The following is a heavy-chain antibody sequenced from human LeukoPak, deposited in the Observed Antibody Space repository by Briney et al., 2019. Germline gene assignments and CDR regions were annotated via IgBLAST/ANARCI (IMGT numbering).Heavy chain of an antibody. D-gene: IGHD6-13*01. CDR3: AKDGQQLVLPQPPRLEHTLDY. J-gene: IGHJ4*02. CDR1: EFTFSSYS. V-gene: IGHV3-30*18. Sequence: GGSLRLSCAASEFTFSSYSMSWVRQAPGKGLEWVAVISYDGSNKYYADSVKGRFTISRDNSKNTLYLQMNSLRAEDTAVYYCAKDGQQLVLPQPPRLEHTLDYWGQGTLVTVSS. CDR2: ISYDGSNK.